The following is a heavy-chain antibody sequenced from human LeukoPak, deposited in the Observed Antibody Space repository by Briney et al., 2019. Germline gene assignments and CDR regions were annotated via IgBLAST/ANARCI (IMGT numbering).Heavy chain of an antibody. Sequence: GGSLRLSCAASGFTFNTYGMHWVRQAPGKGLEWVAFIQYDGTIKYYGDSVKGRFTISRDNSKNTLYLQMNSLRPEDTAVYYCAKDSGSGWYEAHFDPWDQGTLVTVSS. CDR3: AKDSGSGWYEAHFDP. D-gene: IGHD6-19*01. CDR1: GFTFNTYG. V-gene: IGHV3-30*02. J-gene: IGHJ5*02. CDR2: IQYDGTIK.